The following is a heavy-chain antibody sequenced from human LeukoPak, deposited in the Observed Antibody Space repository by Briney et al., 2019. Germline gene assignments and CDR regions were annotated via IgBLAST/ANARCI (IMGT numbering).Heavy chain of an antibody. D-gene: IGHD1-26*01. CDR2: IYYTGST. V-gene: IGHV4-59*08. CDR3: ARHGPYLGRLGWFDP. Sequence: SETLSLTCTVSSGSISSYYWSWIRQPPGKGLEWNGYIYYTGSTNYNPSLKSRVTISVDTSKNQFSLNLSSVTAADTAVYYCARHGPYLGRLGWFDPWGQGTLVTVSS. CDR1: SGSISSYY. J-gene: IGHJ5*02.